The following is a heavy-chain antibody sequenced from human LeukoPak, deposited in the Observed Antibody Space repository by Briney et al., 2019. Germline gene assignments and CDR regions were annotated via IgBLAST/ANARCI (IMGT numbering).Heavy chain of an antibody. CDR3: ARGGESKEAVVLKGWFDP. D-gene: IGHD6-19*01. J-gene: IGHJ5*02. CDR1: GYTFSGFTGYY. CDR2: LNPNSGGT. Sequence: ASVKVSCKASGYTFSGFTGYYIHWVRQAPGQGLEWMGWLNPNSGGTNSAQKFQGRVTMTRDTSISTAYMELSRLGSDDTAVYYRARGGESKEAVVLKGWFDPWGQGTLVTVSS. V-gene: IGHV1-2*02.